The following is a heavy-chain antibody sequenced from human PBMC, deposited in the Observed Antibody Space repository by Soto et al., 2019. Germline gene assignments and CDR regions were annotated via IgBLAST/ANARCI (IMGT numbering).Heavy chain of an antibody. J-gene: IGHJ4*02. V-gene: IGHV3-66*01. CDR2: IYSGGST. D-gene: IGHD3-22*01. CDR3: ASSYYYDSSGTLDY. CDR1: GFTVSSNY. Sequence: GGSLRLSCAASGFTVSSNYMSWVRQAPGKGLEWVSVIYSGGSTYYADSVKGRFTISRDNSKNTLYLQMNSLRAEDTAVYYCASSYYYDSSGTLDYWGQGTLVTVSS.